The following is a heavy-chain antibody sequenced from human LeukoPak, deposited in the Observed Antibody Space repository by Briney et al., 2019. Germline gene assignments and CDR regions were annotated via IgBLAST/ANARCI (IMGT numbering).Heavy chain of an antibody. Sequence: ASVKVSCKASGYPFTEYYIHWVRQAPGQGLEWMGWINPNSGGTNFAQKFQGRVTMTRDTSIRTAYMEVIRLTSDDAAIYYCARDRLHPNYYYYYMDVWGKGTAVTVSS. CDR2: INPNSGGT. J-gene: IGHJ6*03. V-gene: IGHV1-2*02. CDR1: GYPFTEYY. D-gene: IGHD4-11*01. CDR3: ARDRLHPNYYYYYMDV.